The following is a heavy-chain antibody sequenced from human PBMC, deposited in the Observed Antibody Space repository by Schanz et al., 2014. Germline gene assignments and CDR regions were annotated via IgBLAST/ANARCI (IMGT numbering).Heavy chain of an antibody. J-gene: IGHJ5*02. V-gene: IGHV3-33*08. CDR2: IWYDGSKK. CDR3: VCGQNWFAP. D-gene: IGHD2-21*01. Sequence: QVQLVESGGGVVQPGRSLRLSCAASGFTFSNYAMHWVRQAPGKGLEWVAVIWYDGSKKYYADSVKGRFTISRDSSKNTLELQMNSLRAEDTAVYYCVCGQNWFAPGGQGTLVSVSS. CDR1: GFTFSNYA.